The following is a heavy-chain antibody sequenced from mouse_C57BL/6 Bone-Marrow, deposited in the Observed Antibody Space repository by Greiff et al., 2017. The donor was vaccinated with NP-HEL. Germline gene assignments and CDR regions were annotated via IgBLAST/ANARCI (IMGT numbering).Heavy chain of an antibody. Sequence: VQLQQPGAELVRPGTSVKLSCKASGYTFTSYWMHWVKQRPGQGLEWIGVIDPSDSYTNYNQKFKGKATLTVDTSSSTAYMQLSSLTSEDSAVYYCARYGAYWGQGTLVTVSA. J-gene: IGHJ3*01. CDR2: IDPSDSYT. CDR1: GYTFTSYW. V-gene: IGHV1-59*01. D-gene: IGHD1-1*01. CDR3: ARYGAY.